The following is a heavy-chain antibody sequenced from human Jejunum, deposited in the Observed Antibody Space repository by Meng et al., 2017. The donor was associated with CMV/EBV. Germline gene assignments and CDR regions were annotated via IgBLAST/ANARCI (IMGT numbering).Heavy chain of an antibody. CDR3: ARDLYVGDPSAFDI. CDR1: FSLIAYN. J-gene: IGHJ3*02. Sequence: FSLIAYNSDWFCQSPGTGLQWVSSISRSGDYIYYADSLKGRFAISRDNAKNSVYLQMSSLSADDTAVYYCARDLYVGDPSAFDIWGQGTKVTVSS. V-gene: IGHV3-21*01. D-gene: IGHD2-21*02. CDR2: ISRSGDYI.